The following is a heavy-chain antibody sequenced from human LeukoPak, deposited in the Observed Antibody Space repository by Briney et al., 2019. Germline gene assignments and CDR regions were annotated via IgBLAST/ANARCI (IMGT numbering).Heavy chain of an antibody. CDR1: GYSISSGNY. Sequence: SETLSLTCTVSGYSISSGNYWGWIRQPPGKGLEWIGNIYHTGSTYYNPSLKSRVTISVDTSKNYFSLNLTSVTAADTAVYYCARSDAYNQGWFDPWGQGTLVTVSS. CDR2: IYHTGST. D-gene: IGHD5-24*01. V-gene: IGHV4-38-2*02. J-gene: IGHJ5*02. CDR3: ARSDAYNQGWFDP.